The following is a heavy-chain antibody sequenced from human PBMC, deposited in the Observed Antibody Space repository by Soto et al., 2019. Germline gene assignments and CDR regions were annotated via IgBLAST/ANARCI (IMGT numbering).Heavy chain of an antibody. Sequence: SETLSLPCAVSGGSISSGGYSWSWLRQPPGKGLEWIGYIYHSGSTYYNPSLKSRVTISVDRSKNQFSLKLSSVTAADTAVYYCARVPWCSSTICYKGWFDPWGQGTLVTVSS. CDR2: IYHSGST. CDR1: GGSISSGGYS. V-gene: IGHV4-30-2*01. CDR3: ARVPWCSSTICYKGWFDP. D-gene: IGHD2-2*02. J-gene: IGHJ5*02.